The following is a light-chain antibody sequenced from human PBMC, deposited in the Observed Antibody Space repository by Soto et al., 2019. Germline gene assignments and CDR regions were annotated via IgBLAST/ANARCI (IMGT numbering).Light chain of an antibody. CDR1: TSNIGAGYD. CDR3: QSYDSSLGV. CDR2: GNS. V-gene: IGLV1-40*01. Sequence: SELTQPPSVSGAPGQRVTISCTGSTSNIGAGYDVHWYQQLPGTAPKLLIYGNSNRPSGVPDRFSGSKSGTSASLAITGLQAEDEADYYCQSYDSSLGVFGTGTKVTV. J-gene: IGLJ1*01.